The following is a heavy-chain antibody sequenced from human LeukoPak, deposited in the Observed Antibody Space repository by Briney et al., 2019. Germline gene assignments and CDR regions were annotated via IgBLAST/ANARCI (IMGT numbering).Heavy chain of an antibody. CDR3: ARGIQTVAGSRFDY. J-gene: IGHJ4*02. V-gene: IGHV1-69*04. CDR2: IIPILGIA. D-gene: IGHD6-19*01. Sequence: RASVKVSCKASGGTFSSYAISWVRQAPGQGLEWMGRIIPILGIANYAQKFQGRVTITADKSTSTAYMELSSLRSEDTAVYYCARGIQTVAGSRFDYWGQGTLVTVSS. CDR1: GGTFSSYA.